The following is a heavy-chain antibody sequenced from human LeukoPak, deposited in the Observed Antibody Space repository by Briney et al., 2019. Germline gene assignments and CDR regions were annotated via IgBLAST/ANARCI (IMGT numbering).Heavy chain of an antibody. V-gene: IGHV3-30*01. CDR1: GFTFSSYA. Sequence: GRSLRLSCAASGFTFSSYAMHWVRQAPGKGLEWVAVISYDGSNKYYADSVKGRFTISRGNSKNTLYLQMNSLRAEDTAVYYCARDFEEYYDFWSGYQAIDYWGQGTLVTVSS. D-gene: IGHD3-3*01. CDR2: ISYDGSNK. J-gene: IGHJ4*02. CDR3: ARDFEEYYDFWSGYQAIDY.